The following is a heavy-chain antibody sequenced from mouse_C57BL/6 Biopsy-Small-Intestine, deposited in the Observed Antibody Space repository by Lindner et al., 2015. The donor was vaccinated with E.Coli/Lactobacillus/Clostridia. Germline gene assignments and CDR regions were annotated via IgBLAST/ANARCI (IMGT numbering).Heavy chain of an antibody. CDR1: GYGFRNHF. Sequence: SVKVSCKASGYGFRNHFMHWVRQAPGQGLEWLGIINPDIGSTNYAQRFRGRVTLTRDSSTSTVYMELSSLRSEDTAVYYCARDLEYRDGYNGSPESAMDVWGQGTTVTVSS. CDR2: INPDIGST. V-gene: IGHV1-59*01. CDR3: ARDLEYRDGYNGSPESAMDV. J-gene: IGHJ1*01. D-gene: IGHD2-14*01.